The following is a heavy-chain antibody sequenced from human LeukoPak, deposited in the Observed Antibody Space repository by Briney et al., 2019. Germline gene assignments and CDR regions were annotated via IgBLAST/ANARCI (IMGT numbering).Heavy chain of an antibody. CDR3: ARDYYGSASYGHVFDF. D-gene: IGHD3-10*01. V-gene: IGHV3-30-3*01. Sequence: SLTVSSAASGFTFSSYAMYWVRQAPGRGLEWVALISYDGSNKYYADSVKGRFTISRDNSKNTLYLQMNSLRIEDTAVYYCARDYYGSASYGHVFDFWGQGFLASVSS. CDR2: ISYDGSNK. CDR1: GFTFSSYA. J-gene: IGHJ4*02.